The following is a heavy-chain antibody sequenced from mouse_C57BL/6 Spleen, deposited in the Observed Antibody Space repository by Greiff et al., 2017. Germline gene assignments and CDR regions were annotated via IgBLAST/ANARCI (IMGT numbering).Heavy chain of an antibody. CDR3: ARGYGSSSFYAMDY. D-gene: IGHD1-1*01. J-gene: IGHJ4*01. V-gene: IGHV5-16*01. CDR1: GFTFSDYY. CDR2: INYDGSST. Sequence: EVKLVESEGGLVQPGSSMKLSCTASGFTFSDYYMAWVRQVPEKGLEWVANINYDGSSTYYLDSLKSRFIISRDNAKNILYLQMSSLKSEDTATYYCARGYGSSSFYAMDYWGQGTSVTVSS.